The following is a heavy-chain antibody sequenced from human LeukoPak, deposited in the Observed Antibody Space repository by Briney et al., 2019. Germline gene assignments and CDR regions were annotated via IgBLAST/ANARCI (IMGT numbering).Heavy chain of an antibody. D-gene: IGHD6-19*01. Sequence: SETLSLTCAVYGGSFSGYYWSWTRQPPGKGLEWIGEINHSGSTNYNPSLKSRVTISVDTSKDQFSLKLSSVTAADTAVYYCARQYSSGGYGRKLFDYWGQGTLVTVSS. CDR1: GGSFSGYY. V-gene: IGHV4-34*01. J-gene: IGHJ4*02. CDR3: ARQYSSGGYGRKLFDY. CDR2: INHSGST.